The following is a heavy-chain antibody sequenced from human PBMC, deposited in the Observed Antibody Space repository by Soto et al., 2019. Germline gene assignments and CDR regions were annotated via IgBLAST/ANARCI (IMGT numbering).Heavy chain of an antibody. J-gene: IGHJ5*02. CDR3: ARDLIAESIQESGLSDWFDP. CDR2: INPLGGST. CDR1: GYTFTSNY. V-gene: IGHV1-46*01. D-gene: IGHD2-21*01. Sequence: QVELVQSGAEVKKPGASAKISCKATGYTFTSNYIHWVRQAPGQGLEWMGVINPLGGSTSYAQSFQTRVTMTRDTSTSTVYMELSSLKSDDTAIYFCARDLIAESIQESGLSDWFDPWGQGTPVTVSS.